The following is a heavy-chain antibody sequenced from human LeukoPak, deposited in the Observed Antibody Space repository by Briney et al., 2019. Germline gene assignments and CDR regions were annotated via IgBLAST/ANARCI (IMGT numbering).Heavy chain of an antibody. CDR3: ARHPPKSFFDY. Sequence: SETLSLTRTVSGGSISSYYWSWIRQPPGKGLEWIAYIYYSGSTNYNPSLKRRVTISVDTSKSQFSLKLTSMTAADTAVYYCARHPPKSFFDYWGQGTLVTVSS. CDR2: IYYSGST. CDR1: GGSISSYY. J-gene: IGHJ4*03. V-gene: IGHV4-59*08.